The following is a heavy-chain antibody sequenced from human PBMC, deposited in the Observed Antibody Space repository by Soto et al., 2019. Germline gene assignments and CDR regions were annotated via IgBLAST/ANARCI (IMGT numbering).Heavy chain of an antibody. J-gene: IGHJ3*02. V-gene: IGHV5-51*01. CDR2: IFPGDSDT. CDR1: GYNFANYW. D-gene: IGHD6-13*01. CDR3: AAGYTTGPDAFDI. Sequence: GESLKISCKGSGYNFANYWIGWVRQMPGKGLGWMGMIFPGDSDTKNSPSLQGQITMSVDKSDSSAYLQWRSLKASDTAMYYCAAGYTTGPDAFDIWGQGTMVTVSS.